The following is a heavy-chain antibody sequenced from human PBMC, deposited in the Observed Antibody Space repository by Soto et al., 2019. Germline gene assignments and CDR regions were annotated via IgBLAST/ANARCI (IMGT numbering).Heavy chain of an antibody. CDR3: TSDYDSSGYYVGKIDY. CDR1: GFTFGDYA. V-gene: IGHV3-49*04. J-gene: IGHJ4*02. Sequence: PGGSLRLSCTGSGFTFGDYAMSWVRRAPGKGLEWVGFIRSKAYGGTTEYAASVKGRFTISRDDSKRIAYLQMKSLTTEDTAVYYCTSDYDSSGYYVGKIDYWGQGTLVTVSS. CDR2: IRSKAYGGTT. D-gene: IGHD3-22*01.